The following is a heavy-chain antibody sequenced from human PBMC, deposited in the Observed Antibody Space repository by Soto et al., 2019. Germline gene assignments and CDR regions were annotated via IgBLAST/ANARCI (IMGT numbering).Heavy chain of an antibody. V-gene: IGHV3-23*01. Sequence: GSLRLSCAASGFTFSNYAMSWLRQAQGQGLEWVSGMSGSGGSKYYADSVKGRFTISRDNSKNTLYVQMNSLRVDDTAVYYCAKDAGSVCSGGSCYFQALDSWGQGTLVTVSS. CDR3: AKDAGSVCSGGSCYFQALDS. CDR1: GFTFSNYA. J-gene: IGHJ4*02. D-gene: IGHD2-15*01. CDR2: MSGSGGSK.